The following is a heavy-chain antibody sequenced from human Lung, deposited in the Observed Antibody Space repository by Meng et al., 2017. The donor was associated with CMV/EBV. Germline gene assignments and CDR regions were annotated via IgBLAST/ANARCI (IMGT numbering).Heavy chain of an antibody. CDR1: GYSISSGYY. CDR3: ARSSSTVFWFDP. J-gene: IGHJ5*02. V-gene: IGHV4-38-2*02. D-gene: IGHD4-11*01. CDR2: IYHSGST. Sequence: SXTXSLXXTVSGYSISSGYYWGWIRQPPGKGLEWIGSIYHSGSTYYNPSLKSRVTISVDTSKNQFSLKVSSVTAADTAVYHCARSSSTVFWFDPWRQGTLVTVSS.